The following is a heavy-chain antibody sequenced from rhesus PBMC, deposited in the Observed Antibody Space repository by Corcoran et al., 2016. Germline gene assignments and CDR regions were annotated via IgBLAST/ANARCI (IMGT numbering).Heavy chain of an antibody. CDR1: GASISSYW. Sequence: QVQLQESGPGLVKPSETLSLTCAVSGASISSYWWNWIRQPPGKGLEWIGEINGNTGRTNTHPTLKSRVTDSKDASKNQFSLTLGSVTAADTAVYYCARGGEDDYGYYYTGDFDYWGQGVLVTVSS. J-gene: IGHJ4*01. D-gene: IGHD3-9*01. V-gene: IGHV4-80*01. CDR2: INGNTGRT. CDR3: ARGGEDDYGYYYTGDFDY.